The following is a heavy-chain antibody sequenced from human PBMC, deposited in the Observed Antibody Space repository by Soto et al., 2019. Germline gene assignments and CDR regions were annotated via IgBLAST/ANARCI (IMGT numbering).Heavy chain of an antibody. CDR1: GFTFSSYW. J-gene: IGHJ5*02. CDR2: INSDGSST. V-gene: IGHV3-74*01. D-gene: IGHD5-18*01. Sequence: EVQLVESGGGLVQPGGSLRLSCAASGFTFSSYWMHWVRQAPGKGMVWVSRINSDGSSTSYADSVKGRFTISRDNAKNTLYLQMNSLRAEDTAVYYCARDPDTAMGWFDPWGQGTLVTVSS. CDR3: ARDPDTAMGWFDP.